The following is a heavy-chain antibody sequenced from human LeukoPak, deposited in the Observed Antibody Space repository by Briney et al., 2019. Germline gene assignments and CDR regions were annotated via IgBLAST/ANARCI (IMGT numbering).Heavy chain of an antibody. Sequence: GGSLRLSCAASGFTFSSYSMNWVRQAPGKGLEWVSYISSSSSTIYYADSVKGRLTISRDNAKNSLYLQMNSLRDEDTAVYYCARVSKHVVVPAIDYWGQGTLVTVSS. J-gene: IGHJ4*02. V-gene: IGHV3-48*02. D-gene: IGHD2-2*01. CDR1: GFTFSSYS. CDR2: ISSSSSTI. CDR3: ARVSKHVVVPAIDY.